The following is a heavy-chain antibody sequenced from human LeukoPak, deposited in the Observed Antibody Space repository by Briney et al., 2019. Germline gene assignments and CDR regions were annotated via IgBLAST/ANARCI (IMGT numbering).Heavy chain of an antibody. CDR1: GYTFTSYG. CDR2: ISAYNGNT. D-gene: IGHD4-17*01. Sequence: ASVKVSCKASGYTFTSYGISWVRQAPGQGLEWMGWISAYNGNTNYAQKLQGRVTMTTDTSTSTAYMELRSPRSDDTAVYYCASVRGYGDYFDYWGQGTLVTVSS. J-gene: IGHJ4*02. CDR3: ASVRGYGDYFDY. V-gene: IGHV1-18*01.